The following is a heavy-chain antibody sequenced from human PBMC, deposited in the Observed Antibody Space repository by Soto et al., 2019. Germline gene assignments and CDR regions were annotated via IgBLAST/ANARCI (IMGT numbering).Heavy chain of an antibody. CDR1: GGTFSSYA. J-gene: IGHJ4*02. D-gene: IGHD3-3*01. CDR3: AQAPLRFLEWLTIEY. CDR2: IIPIFGTA. V-gene: IGHV1-69*13. Sequence: SVKVSCKASGGTFSSYAISWVRQAPGQGLEWMVGIIPIFGTANYAQKFHGIGTITADESTSTAYMELSSLRSEDTAVYYCAQAPLRFLEWLTIEYWGQGTMVTVS.